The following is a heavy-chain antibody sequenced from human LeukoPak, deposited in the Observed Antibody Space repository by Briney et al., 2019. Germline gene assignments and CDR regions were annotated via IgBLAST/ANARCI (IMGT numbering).Heavy chain of an antibody. CDR2: INPNSGGT. Sequence: ASVKVSCKASGYTFTGYYMHWVRQAPGQGLERMGWINPNSGGTNYAQKFQGWVTMTRDTSISTAYMELSRLRSDDTAVYYCARGGDYSSGWYDFDYWGQGTLVTVSS. CDR3: ARGGDYSSGWYDFDY. V-gene: IGHV1-2*04. CDR1: GYTFTGYY. D-gene: IGHD6-19*01. J-gene: IGHJ4*02.